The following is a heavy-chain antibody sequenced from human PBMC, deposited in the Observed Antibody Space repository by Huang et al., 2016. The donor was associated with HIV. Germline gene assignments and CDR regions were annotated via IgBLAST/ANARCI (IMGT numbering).Heavy chain of an antibody. V-gene: IGHV5-51*01. D-gene: IGHD6-6*01. CDR3: ARRFSSSSGYFDY. Sequence: VQLVQSGAEVKKPGESLKISCKGSGYSFSSYWIAWVRQMPGKGLEWMGIIFPADSDTTYSPSFERQVTISADKSIGTAYLQWSSLKASDTAMYYCARRFSSSSGYFDYWGQGSLVTVSS. CDR2: IFPADSDT. J-gene: IGHJ4*02. CDR1: GYSFSSYW.